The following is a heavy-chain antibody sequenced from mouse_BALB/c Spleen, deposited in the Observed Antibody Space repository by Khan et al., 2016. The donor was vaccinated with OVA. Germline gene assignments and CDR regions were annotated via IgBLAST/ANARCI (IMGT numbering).Heavy chain of an antibody. CDR2: INPSNGGT. CDR1: GYTFTSYY. D-gene: IGHD2-10*02. J-gene: IGHJ3*01. Sequence: QVQLQQSGAELVKPGASVKLFCKASGYTFTSYYIYWVKQRPGQGLEWIGGINPSNGGTNFNEKFKSKATLTVDKSSSTAYMQLSSLTSEDSAVYYCTRLRYGNSFAYWGQGTLVTVSA. CDR3: TRLRYGNSFAY. V-gene: IGHV1S81*02.